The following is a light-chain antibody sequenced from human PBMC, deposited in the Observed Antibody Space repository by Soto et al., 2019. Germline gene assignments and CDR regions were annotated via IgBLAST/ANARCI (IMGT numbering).Light chain of an antibody. V-gene: IGKV4-1*01. CDR3: QQYFRTPIT. Sequence: DIVMTHSPDSRGMSLGGRATLNCRSSQSVVYSSNNKNYLAWYQQKAGQPPRLLINWASTRDSGLPDRFSGSGSGTDFTLTISSLKAEDAAVYSCQQYFRTPITFGGGTKVDNK. J-gene: IGKJ4*01. CDR1: QSVVYSSNNKNY. CDR2: WAS.